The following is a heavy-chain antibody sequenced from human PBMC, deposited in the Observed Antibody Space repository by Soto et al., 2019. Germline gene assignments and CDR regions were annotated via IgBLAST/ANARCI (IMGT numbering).Heavy chain of an antibody. V-gene: IGHV3-23*01. CDR1: GFSFSNYA. J-gene: IGHJ4*02. CDR2: ISGSGGTT. CDR3: AKGRSALPILDY. Sequence: EVQLLESGGGWIQPGGSLRLSCAASGFSFSNYAMNWVRQAPGKGLEWVSFISGSGGTTDSADSVRGRFRLSRDNSKNTVDLEMNSLRTEDTAVYFCAKGRSALPILDYWGQGVMVTVSS.